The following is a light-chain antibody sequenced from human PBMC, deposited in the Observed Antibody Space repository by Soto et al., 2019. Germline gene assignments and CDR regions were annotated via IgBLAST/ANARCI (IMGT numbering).Light chain of an antibody. Sequence: EIVLTQSPGTQSLSPGERATLSCRASQSVANSYLAWYQQKPGQAPGLLIYGASSRATGIPDRFSGSGSGTDFTLTISRLESEDFAVYYCQQYGTLITFGQGTRLEIK. J-gene: IGKJ5*01. CDR2: GAS. CDR1: QSVANSY. V-gene: IGKV3-20*01. CDR3: QQYGTLIT.